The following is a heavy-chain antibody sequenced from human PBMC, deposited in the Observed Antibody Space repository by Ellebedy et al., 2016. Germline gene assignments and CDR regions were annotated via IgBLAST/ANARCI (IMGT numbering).Heavy chain of an antibody. CDR2: ISSNGGST. J-gene: IGHJ4*02. D-gene: IGHD1-26*01. CDR3: VKDHGGSYS. V-gene: IGHV3-64D*06. CDR1: GFTFSSYA. Sequence: GESLKISXSASGFTFSSYAMHWVRQAPGKGLEYVSAISSNGGSTYYADSVKGRFTISRDNSKNTLYLQMSSLRAEDTAVYYCVKDHGGSYSWGQGTLVTVSS.